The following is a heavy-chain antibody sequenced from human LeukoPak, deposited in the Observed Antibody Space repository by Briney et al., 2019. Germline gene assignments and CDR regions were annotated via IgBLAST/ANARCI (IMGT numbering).Heavy chain of an antibody. J-gene: IGHJ2*01. CDR3: ARATWIRSTRGYWYFDL. Sequence: GGSLRLSCSASGFTFSSYAMHWVRQAPGKGLEYVSAISSNGGSTYYADSVKGRFTISRDNSKNTLYLQMNSLRAEDTAVYSCARATWIRSTRGYWYFDLWGRGTLVTVSS. D-gene: IGHD5-18*01. CDR1: GFTFSSYA. CDR2: ISSNGGST. V-gene: IGHV3-64*04.